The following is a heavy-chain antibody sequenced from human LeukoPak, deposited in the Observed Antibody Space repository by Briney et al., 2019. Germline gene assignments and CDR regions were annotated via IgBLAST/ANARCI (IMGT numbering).Heavy chain of an antibody. V-gene: IGHV1-2*02. D-gene: IGHD3-9*01. CDR1: GYTFPGYY. CDR3: ARNPGRYFDWLRD. CDR2: INPRSGGT. Sequence: GASVKVSCKASGYTFPGYYIHWVRQAPGQGLEWMGWINPRSGGTNYAQKFQGRVTMTRDTSISTAYMELSRLRSDDTAVYYCARNPGRYFDWLRDWGQGTLVTVSS. J-gene: IGHJ4*02.